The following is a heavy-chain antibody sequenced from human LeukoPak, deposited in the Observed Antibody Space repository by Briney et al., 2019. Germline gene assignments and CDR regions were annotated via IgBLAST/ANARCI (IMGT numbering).Heavy chain of an antibody. CDR1: GGSISSYY. D-gene: IGHD3-10*01. Sequence: SETLSLTCTVSGGSISSYYWSWIRQPAGKGLEWIGRIYTSGSTNYNPSLKSRVTMSVDTSKNQFSLKLSSVTAADTAVYYCARDPPGVRGVIPYYGMDVWGQGTTVTVSS. J-gene: IGHJ6*02. V-gene: IGHV4-4*07. CDR3: ARDPPGVRGVIPYYGMDV. CDR2: IYTSGST.